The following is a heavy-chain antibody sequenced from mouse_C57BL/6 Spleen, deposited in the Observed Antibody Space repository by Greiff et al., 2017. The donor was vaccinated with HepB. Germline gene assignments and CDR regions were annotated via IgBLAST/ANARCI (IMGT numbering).Heavy chain of an antibody. CDR3: ASGYSNYYFDY. CDR2: INPNNGGT. Sequence: EVQLQQSGPELVKPGASVKISCKASGYTFTDYYMNWVKQSHGKSLEWIGDINPNNGGTSYNQKFKGKATLTVDKSSSTAYMELRSLTSEDSAVYYCASGYSNYYFDYWGQGTTLTVSS. V-gene: IGHV1-26*01. D-gene: IGHD2-5*01. CDR1: GYTFTDYY. J-gene: IGHJ2*01.